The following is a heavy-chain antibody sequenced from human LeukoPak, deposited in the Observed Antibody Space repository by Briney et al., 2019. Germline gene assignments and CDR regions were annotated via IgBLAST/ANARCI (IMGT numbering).Heavy chain of an antibody. CDR2: IRSSGGTI. D-gene: IGHD2-21*01. V-gene: IGHV3-48*02. Sequence: PGGSLRLSCAASGFTFSYYSMNWVRQAPGKGLEWISYIRSSGGTIYYADSVKGRFTISRDDAKDSLYLQMNSLRDEDTAVYYCARPNTRGEYGMDVWGQGTTVTASS. CDR1: GFTFSYYS. CDR3: ARPNTRGEYGMDV. J-gene: IGHJ6*02.